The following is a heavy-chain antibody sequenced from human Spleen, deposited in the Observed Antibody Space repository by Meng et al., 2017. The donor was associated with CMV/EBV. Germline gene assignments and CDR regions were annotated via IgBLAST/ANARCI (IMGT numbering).Heavy chain of an antibody. Sequence: GSLRLSCTVSGGSISRYYWSWIRQPPGEGLEWIGYIFYSGSTNYNPSLKSRVAISVDTSKNQFSLRLSSVTAADTAVYYCARSGKYYDFWSGYTYGMDVWGQGTTVTVSS. CDR1: GGSISRYY. V-gene: IGHV4-59*12. J-gene: IGHJ6*02. D-gene: IGHD3-3*01. CDR3: ARSGKYYDFWSGYTYGMDV. CDR2: IFYSGST.